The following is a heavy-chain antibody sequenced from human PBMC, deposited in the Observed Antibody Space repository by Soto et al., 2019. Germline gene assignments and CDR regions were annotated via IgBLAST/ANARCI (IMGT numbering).Heavy chain of an antibody. Sequence: PGGSLRLSCEGFGFPFSSYAIHRVRQTPGKGLEWVAVISYDGSITYYSDSVKGRFTISRDTPTNTVYLQLNGLRGDDTAVYYCARPPRDLWSGYSTYFDYWGQGTLVTVSS. V-gene: IGHV3-30-3*01. J-gene: IGHJ4*02. CDR3: ARPPRDLWSGYSTYFDY. CDR1: GFPFSSYA. D-gene: IGHD3-3*01. CDR2: ISYDGSIT.